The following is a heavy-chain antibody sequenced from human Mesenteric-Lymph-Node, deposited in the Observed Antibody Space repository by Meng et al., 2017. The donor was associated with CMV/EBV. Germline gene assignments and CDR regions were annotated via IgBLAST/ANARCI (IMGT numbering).Heavy chain of an antibody. CDR1: GYSFTNYW. J-gene: IGHJ4*02. CDR3: ATHYGSGSYWNDY. V-gene: IGHV5-51*01. Sequence: GGSLRLSCKGSGYSFTNYWIGWVRQMPGKGLEWMGIIYPGDSETRYSPSFQGQVTISVNKSISTAYLQWSSLKASDTAMYYCATHYGSGSYWNDYWGQGTLVTVSS. D-gene: IGHD3-10*01. CDR2: IYPGDSET.